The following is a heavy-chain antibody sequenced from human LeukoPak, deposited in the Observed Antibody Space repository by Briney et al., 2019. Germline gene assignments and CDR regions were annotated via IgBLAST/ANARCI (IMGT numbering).Heavy chain of an antibody. V-gene: IGHV1-2*02. CDR1: GYTFTGYY. D-gene: IGHD5-18*01. Sequence: ASVKVSCKASGYTFTGYYMHWVRQAPGQGLEWMGWINPNSGGTNYAQKFQGSVTMTRDTSISTAYMELSRLKSDDTAVYYCARGGRRLWAYFEYWGQGTLVTVSS. CDR2: INPNSGGT. J-gene: IGHJ4*02. CDR3: ARGGRRLWAYFEY.